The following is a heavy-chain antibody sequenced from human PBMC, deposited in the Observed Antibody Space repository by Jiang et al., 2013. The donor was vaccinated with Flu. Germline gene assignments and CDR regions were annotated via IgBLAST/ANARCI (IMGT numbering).Heavy chain of an antibody. D-gene: IGHD3-9*01. CDR2: INTNTGNP. Sequence: KASGYTFTSYAMNWVRQAPGQGLEWMGWINTNTGNPTYAQGFTGRFVFSLDTSVSTAYLQICSLKAEDTAVYYCARDQGSLRYFDWLLYTSYYYGMDVWGQGTTVTVSS. J-gene: IGHJ6*02. CDR3: ARDQGSLRYFDWLLYTSYYYGMDV. CDR1: GYTFTSYA. V-gene: IGHV7-4-1*01.